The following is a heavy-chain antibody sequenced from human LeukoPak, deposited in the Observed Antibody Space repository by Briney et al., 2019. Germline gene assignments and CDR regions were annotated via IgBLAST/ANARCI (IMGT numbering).Heavy chain of an antibody. CDR3: AREEASAADY. V-gene: IGHV4-39*01. J-gene: IGHJ4*02. D-gene: IGHD6-13*01. CDR1: GGSIISSSHY. CDR2: IYYNGGA. Sequence: SETLSLTCTVAGGSIISSSHYLAWIRLPPGKGLEWIGSIYYNGGAFYSPSLKSRASISVDTSKNQFSLKLSSVTAADTSVYFCAREEASAADYWGQGTLVTVSS.